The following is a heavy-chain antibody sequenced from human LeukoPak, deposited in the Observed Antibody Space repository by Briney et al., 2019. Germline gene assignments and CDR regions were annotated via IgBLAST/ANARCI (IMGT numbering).Heavy chain of an antibody. CDR1: GFTVSSNY. J-gene: IGHJ4*02. D-gene: IGHD4-23*01. Sequence: GGSLGLSCAVSGFTVSSNYMNWVRQAPGKGLEWVSVIYSGDSTYYGDSVKGRFTISRDNSKNTVYLQMNFLRAEDTAVYYCGGNSDYWGQGILVTVTS. CDR2: IYSGDST. V-gene: IGHV3-53*01. CDR3: GGNSDY.